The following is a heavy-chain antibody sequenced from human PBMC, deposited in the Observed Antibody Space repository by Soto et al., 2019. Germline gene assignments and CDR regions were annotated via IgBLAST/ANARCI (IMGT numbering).Heavy chain of an antibody. V-gene: IGHV4-59*12. CDR3: ARAQYYYDSSGPFDY. D-gene: IGHD3-22*01. CDR1: GGSISSYY. J-gene: IGHJ4*02. CDR2: IYYSGST. Sequence: SETLSLTCTVSGGSISSYYWSWIRQPPGKGLEWIGYIYYSGSTNYNPSLKSRVTISVDKSKNQFSLKLSSVTAADTAVYYCARAQYYYDSSGPFDYWGQGTLVTVSS.